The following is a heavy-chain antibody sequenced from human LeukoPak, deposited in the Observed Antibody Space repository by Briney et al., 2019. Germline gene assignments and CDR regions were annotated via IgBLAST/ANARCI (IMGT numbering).Heavy chain of an antibody. CDR1: GFTFSSYW. CDR2: INSDGSST. Sequence: GGSLRLSCAASGFTFSSYWMHWVRHAPGKGLVWVSRINSDGSSTSYADSVKGRFTISRDNAKNTLYLQMNSLRAEDTAVYYCARDRRQQLANYYYYYMDVWGKGTTVTVSS. CDR3: ARDRRQQLANYYYYYMDV. V-gene: IGHV3-74*01. D-gene: IGHD6-13*01. J-gene: IGHJ6*03.